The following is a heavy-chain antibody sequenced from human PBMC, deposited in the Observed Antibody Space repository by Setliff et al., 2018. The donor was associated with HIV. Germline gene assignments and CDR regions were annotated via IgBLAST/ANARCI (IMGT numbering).Heavy chain of an antibody. Sequence: ASVKVSCKASGYTFTNYAIQWVRQAPGQGLEWMGWINAGNGSTKYSQKFQGRVTITRDTSASTAYMELSSLRSEDTAVYYCARDPTVVMSYYYYGMDVWGQGTTVTVSS. J-gene: IGHJ6*02. D-gene: IGHD2-15*01. V-gene: IGHV1-3*01. CDR3: ARDPTVVMSYYYYGMDV. CDR2: INAGNGST. CDR1: GYTFTNYA.